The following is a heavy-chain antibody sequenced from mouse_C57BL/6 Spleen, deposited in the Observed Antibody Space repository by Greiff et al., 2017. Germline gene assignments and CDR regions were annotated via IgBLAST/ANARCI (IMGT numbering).Heavy chain of an antibody. Sequence: EVQRVESGPELVKPGASVKISCKASGYSFTGYFMNWVMQSHGKSLEWIGRINPYNGDTFYNQKFKGKATLTVDKSSSTAHMELRSLTSEDSAVYYCARSGDGYGYAMDYWGQGTSVTVSS. J-gene: IGHJ4*01. CDR3: ARSGDGYGYAMDY. CDR1: GYSFTGYF. V-gene: IGHV1-20*01. D-gene: IGHD2-2*01. CDR2: INPYNGDT.